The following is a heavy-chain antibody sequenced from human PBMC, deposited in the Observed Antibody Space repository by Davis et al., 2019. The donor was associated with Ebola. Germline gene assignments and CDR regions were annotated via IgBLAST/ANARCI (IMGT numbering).Heavy chain of an antibody. Sequence: GESLKISCAASGFSFSTYWMNWVRQAPGKGLEWVATIKPDGSAIYYVDFVKGRFTISRDNTKNSLYLQMNSLRDGDTAVYYCASRHDYWGQGTLVTVSS. V-gene: IGHV3-7*01. CDR3: ASRHDY. CDR2: IKPDGSAI. CDR1: GFSFSTYW. J-gene: IGHJ4*02.